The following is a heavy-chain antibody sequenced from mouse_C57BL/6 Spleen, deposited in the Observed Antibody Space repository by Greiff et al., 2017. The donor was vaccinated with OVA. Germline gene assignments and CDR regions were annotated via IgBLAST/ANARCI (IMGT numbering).Heavy chain of an antibody. Sequence: VQLQQSGPELVKPGASVKISCKASGYTFTDYYMNWVKQSHGKSLEWIGDINPNNGGTSYNQKFKGKATLTVDKSSSTAYMELRSLTSEDSAVYYCASSGGDYFDYWGQGTTLTVSS. CDR1: GYTFTDYY. J-gene: IGHJ2*01. V-gene: IGHV1-26*01. CDR3: ASSGGDYFDY. CDR2: INPNNGGT.